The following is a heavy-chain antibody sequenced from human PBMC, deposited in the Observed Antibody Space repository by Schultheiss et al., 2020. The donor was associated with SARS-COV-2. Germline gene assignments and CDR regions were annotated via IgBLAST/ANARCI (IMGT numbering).Heavy chain of an antibody. CDR1: GFTFSSYS. CDR3: ARERYCSSTSCNLYYYYGMDV. J-gene: IGHJ6*02. CDR2: ISSSSSYI. D-gene: IGHD2-2*01. Sequence: GGSLRLSCAASGFTFSSYSMNWVRQAPGKGLEWVSSISSSSSYIYYADSVKGRFTISRDNAKNSLYLQMNSLRAEDTAVYYCARERYCSSTSCNLYYYYGMDVWGQGTTVTVSS. V-gene: IGHV3-21*01.